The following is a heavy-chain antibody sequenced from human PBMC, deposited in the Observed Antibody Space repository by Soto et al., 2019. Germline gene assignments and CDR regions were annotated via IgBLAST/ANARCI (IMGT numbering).Heavy chain of an antibody. CDR3: AKHKTTETYYYYYMDV. D-gene: IGHD1-7*01. CDR1: GFTFSSYA. Sequence: GGSLRLSCAASGFTFSSYAMSWVRQAPGKGLEWVSAISGSGGSTYYADSVKGRFTISRDNSKNTLYLQMNSLRAEDTAVYYCAKHKTTETYYYYYMDVWGKGTTVTVSS. J-gene: IGHJ6*03. V-gene: IGHV3-23*01. CDR2: ISGSGGST.